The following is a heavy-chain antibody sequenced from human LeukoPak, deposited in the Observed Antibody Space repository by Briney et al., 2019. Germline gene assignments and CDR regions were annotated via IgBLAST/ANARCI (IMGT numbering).Heavy chain of an antibody. D-gene: IGHD6-19*01. Sequence: PGGSLRLSCAASGFTFSSYAMYWVRQAPGKGLEWVALMSYDGSNKYYADSLKGRFTISRDNSKNTLYLQMNSLRAEDTAVYYCARGGREWLSVGIDYWGRGTLVTVSS. CDR3: ARGGREWLSVGIDY. CDR2: MSYDGSNK. V-gene: IGHV3-30-3*01. J-gene: IGHJ4*02. CDR1: GFTFSSYA.